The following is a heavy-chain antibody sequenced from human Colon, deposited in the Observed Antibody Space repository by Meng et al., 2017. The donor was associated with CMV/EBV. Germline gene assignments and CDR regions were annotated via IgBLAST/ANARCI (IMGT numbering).Heavy chain of an antibody. Sequence: QVQLCDCGVVVVQPGRSLRLSCVLSGFTFSSYGMHWIRQVPGKGLEWVAFMTYDGGKEYYADSVQGRFTISRDNFKNTLYIQMNSLRAEDTAIYYCAKFRETKRDYWGQGTLVTVSS. CDR1: GFTFSSYG. D-gene: IGHD1-7*01. J-gene: IGHJ4*02. CDR2: MTYDGGKE. CDR3: AKFRETKRDY. V-gene: IGHV3-30*02.